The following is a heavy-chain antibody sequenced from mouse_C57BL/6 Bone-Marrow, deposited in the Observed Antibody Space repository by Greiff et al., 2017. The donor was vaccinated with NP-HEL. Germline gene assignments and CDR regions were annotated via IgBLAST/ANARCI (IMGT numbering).Heavy chain of an antibody. CDR3: TTHYGVSWGYFDV. D-gene: IGHD1-1*01. J-gene: IGHJ1*03. V-gene: IGHV14-4*01. CDR1: GFNIKDDY. Sequence: VQLQQSGAELVRPGASVKLSCTASGFNIKDDYMHWVKQRPEQGLEWIGWIDPENGDTEYASKFQGKATITADTSSNTAYLQLSSLTSEDTAVYYCTTHYGVSWGYFDVWGTGTTVTVSS. CDR2: IDPENGDT.